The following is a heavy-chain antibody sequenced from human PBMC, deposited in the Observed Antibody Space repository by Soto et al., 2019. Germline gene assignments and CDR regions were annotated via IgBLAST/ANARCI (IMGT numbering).Heavy chain of an antibody. Sequence: GGSLRLSCAASGFTFSDHHMDWVRQPPGKGLEWVGRARNGAHSYTTAYAASVEGRFAISRDDSKNTLPLQMNNLKTEDTAVYFCARLMGTSFDLWGPGTLVTVSS. J-gene: IGHJ4*02. CDR3: ARLMGTSFDL. CDR1: GFTFSDHH. D-gene: IGHD2-8*01. V-gene: IGHV3-72*01. CDR2: ARNGAHSYTT.